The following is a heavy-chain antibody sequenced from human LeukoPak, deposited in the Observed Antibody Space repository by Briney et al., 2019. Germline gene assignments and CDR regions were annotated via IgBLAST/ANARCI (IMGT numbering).Heavy chain of an antibody. CDR3: ARPPYCSSTSCYELVY. CDR1: GYTFSGYY. Sequence: ASVKVSCKASGYTFSGYYMHWVRQAPGQGLEWMGWINPNSGGTSYAHKFQGRVTMTRDTSISTAYMELSRLRSDDTAVYYCARPPYCSSTSCYELVYWGQGTLVTVSS. V-gene: IGHV1-2*07. D-gene: IGHD2-2*01. CDR2: INPNSGGT. J-gene: IGHJ4*02.